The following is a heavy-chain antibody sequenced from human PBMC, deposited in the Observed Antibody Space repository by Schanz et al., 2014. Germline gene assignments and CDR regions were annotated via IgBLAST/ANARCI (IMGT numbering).Heavy chain of an antibody. J-gene: IGHJ4*02. CDR2: ISHDGSKK. V-gene: IGHV3-30*19. Sequence: QVQVVESGGGVVQPGRSLRLSCVASGFTFNNYGMHWVRQAPGKGLGWVAVISHDGSKKYYADSVKGRFTISRDNSKNTLYLQMNSLRAEDTAVYYCAKYGGGYSYGFVEYWGQGILVTVSS. CDR1: GFTFNNYG. CDR3: AKYGGGYSYGFVEY. D-gene: IGHD5-18*01.